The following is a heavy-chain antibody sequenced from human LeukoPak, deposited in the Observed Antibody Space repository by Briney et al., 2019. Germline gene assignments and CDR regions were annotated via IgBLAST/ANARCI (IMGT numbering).Heavy chain of an antibody. Sequence: GGSLRLSCAASGFTFSNAWMSWVRQAPGKGLEWVGRIKSKTDGGTTDYAAPVKGRFIISRDDSKNTLYLQMNSLKTEDTAVYYCTTMSKANYYGMDVWGQGTTVTVSS. CDR1: GFTFSNAW. D-gene: IGHD5/OR15-5a*01. V-gene: IGHV3-15*01. CDR2: IKSKTDGGTT. CDR3: TTMSKANYYGMDV. J-gene: IGHJ6*02.